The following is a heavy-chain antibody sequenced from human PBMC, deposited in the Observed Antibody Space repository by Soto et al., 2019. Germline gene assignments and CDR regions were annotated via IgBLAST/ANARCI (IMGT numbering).Heavy chain of an antibody. D-gene: IGHD5-18*01. V-gene: IGHV3-23*01. CDR3: AKTPYRKGQLYYFDY. CDR1: GFTFSSYA. Sequence: GGSLRLSCAASGFTFSSYAMSWVRQAPGKGLEWVSAISGSGGSTYYSDSVKGRFTISRDNSKNTLYLQMNSLRAEDTAVYYCAKTPYRKGQLYYFDYWGQGTLVTVSS. J-gene: IGHJ4*02. CDR2: ISGSGGST.